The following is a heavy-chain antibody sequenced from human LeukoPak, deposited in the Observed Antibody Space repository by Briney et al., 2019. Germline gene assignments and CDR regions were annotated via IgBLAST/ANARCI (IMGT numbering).Heavy chain of an antibody. CDR3: ARPGSYLGDNWFDP. J-gene: IGHJ5*02. CDR2: ISYDGSNK. CDR1: GFTFSSYA. D-gene: IGHD1-26*01. V-gene: IGHV3-30*01. Sequence: QTGGSLRLSCAASGFTFSSYAMHWVRQAPGKGLEWVAVISYDGSNKYYADSVKGRFTISRDNSKNTLYLQMNSLRAEDTAVYYCARPGSYLGDNWFDPWGQGTLVTVSS.